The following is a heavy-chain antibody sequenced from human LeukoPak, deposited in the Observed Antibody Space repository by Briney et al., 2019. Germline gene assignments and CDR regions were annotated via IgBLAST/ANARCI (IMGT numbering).Heavy chain of an antibody. V-gene: IGHV3-7*01. CDR3: ATSDDSSGSD. Sequence: GWSLRLSCATSGFTFSRHWMSWVRQAPGKGPEWVANIKQDGSERYYVRSVKGRFTISRDNAKNSLYLQMNSLRAEDTAVYYCATSDDSSGSDWGQGTLVTVSS. D-gene: IGHD3-22*01. CDR2: IKQDGSER. CDR1: GFTFSRHW. J-gene: IGHJ4*02.